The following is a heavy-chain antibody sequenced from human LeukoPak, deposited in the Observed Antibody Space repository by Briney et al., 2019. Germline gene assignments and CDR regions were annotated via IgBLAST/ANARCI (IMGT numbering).Heavy chain of an antibody. CDR1: GFTFSNYW. Sequence: GGSLRLSCAVSGFTFSNYWMSWVRQAPGKGLECVAHIKQDESEKYYVDSVKGRFTISRDNAKNSLYLQMNSLRAEDTAIYYCARDKIVGASKFDYWGQGTLVTVSS. V-gene: IGHV3-7*01. D-gene: IGHD1-26*01. CDR2: IKQDESEK. J-gene: IGHJ4*02. CDR3: ARDKIVGASKFDY.